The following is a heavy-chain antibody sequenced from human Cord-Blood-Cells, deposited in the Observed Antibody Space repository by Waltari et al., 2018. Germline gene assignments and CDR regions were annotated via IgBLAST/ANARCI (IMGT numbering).Heavy chain of an antibody. CDR2: ISGSGGST. D-gene: IGHD3-22*01. V-gene: IGHV3-23*01. CDR1: GFTFSSYA. J-gene: IGHJ3*02. CDR3: AKATRIREAFDI. Sequence: EVQLLESGGGLVQPGGSLRLSCAASGFTFSSYAMSWVRQAPGKGLEWVSAISGSGGSTDHADSVKGRFTISRDNSKNTLYLQMNSLRSEDTAVYYCAKATRIREAFDIWGQGTMVTVSS.